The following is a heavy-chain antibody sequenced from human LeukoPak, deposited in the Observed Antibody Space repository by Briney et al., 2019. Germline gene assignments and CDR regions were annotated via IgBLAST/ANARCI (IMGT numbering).Heavy chain of an antibody. J-gene: IGHJ5*02. Sequence: SETLSLTCTVSGASINSYYWSWIRQSAGKGLEWIGRVYPSGSADYNPSLKSRVTMSIDTSKNHFSLKLRSVTAADTAVYYCARDYTEQHNYARSGYYWKWFDPWGQGTLVTVSS. D-gene: IGHD3-22*01. CDR2: VYPSGSA. V-gene: IGHV4-4*07. CDR1: GASINSYY. CDR3: ARDYTEQHNYARSGYYWKWFDP.